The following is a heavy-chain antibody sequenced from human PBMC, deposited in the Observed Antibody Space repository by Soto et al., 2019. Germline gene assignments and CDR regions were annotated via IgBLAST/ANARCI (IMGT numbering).Heavy chain of an antibody. Sequence: EVQLLESGGGLVQPGGSLRLSCAASGFTFINYAMSWVRQAPGKGLEWVSTMGGADGSTYYADSVKGRFTISRDNSNSALYLQMNSLRVGDTAIYYCAKGILVKPPGTRTFDIWGQGTMVIVSS. D-gene: IGHD6-13*01. J-gene: IGHJ3*02. CDR2: MGGADGST. V-gene: IGHV3-23*01. CDR1: GFTFINYA. CDR3: AKGILVKPPGTRTFDI.